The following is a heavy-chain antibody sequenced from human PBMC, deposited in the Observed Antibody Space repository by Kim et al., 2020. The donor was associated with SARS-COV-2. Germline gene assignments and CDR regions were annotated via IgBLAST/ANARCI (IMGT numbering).Heavy chain of an antibody. CDR3: ARGPIRARGAY. CDR1: GGSFSGYY. CDR2: INHSGST. Sequence: SETLSLTCAVYGGSFSGYYWSWIRQPPGKGLEWIGEINHSGSTNYNPSLKSRVTISVDTSKNQFSLKLSSVTAADTAVYYCARGPIRARGAYWGQGTLVTVSS. J-gene: IGHJ4*02. V-gene: IGHV4-34*01. D-gene: IGHD3-10*01.